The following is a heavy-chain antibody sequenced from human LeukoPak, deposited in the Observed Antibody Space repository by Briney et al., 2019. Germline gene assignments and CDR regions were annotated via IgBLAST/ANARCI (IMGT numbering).Heavy chain of an antibody. D-gene: IGHD3-10*01. V-gene: IGHV3-7*01. CDR1: GFIFSSYW. CDR3: ARSYYYGSGSFDY. CDR2: IKQDGSEK. Sequence: GGSLRLSCAASGFIFSSYWMSWVRQAPGKGLEWVANIKQDGSEKYYVDSVKGRFTISRDNAKNSLYLQMNSLRAEDTAVYYCARSYYYGSGSFDYWGQGTVVTVSS. J-gene: IGHJ4*02.